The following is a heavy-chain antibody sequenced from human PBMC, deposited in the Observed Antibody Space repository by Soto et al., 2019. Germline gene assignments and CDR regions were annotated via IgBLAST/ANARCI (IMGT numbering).Heavy chain of an antibody. CDR2: IYYSGST. Sequence: SETLSLTCTVSGGSISSYYWSWIRQPPGKGLEWIGYIYYSGSTNYNPSLKSRVTISVDTSKNQFSLKLSSVTAADTAVYYCARVKDGDYTFDYWGQGILVTVS. D-gene: IGHD4-17*01. CDR1: GGSISSYY. CDR3: ARVKDGDYTFDY. J-gene: IGHJ4*02. V-gene: IGHV4-59*01.